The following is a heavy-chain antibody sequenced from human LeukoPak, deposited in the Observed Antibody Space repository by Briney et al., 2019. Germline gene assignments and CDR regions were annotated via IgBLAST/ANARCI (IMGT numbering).Heavy chain of an antibody. CDR2: IYYSGST. J-gene: IGHJ4*02. V-gene: IGHV4-30-4*08. CDR3: ASAYHDSSGYYPPGY. CDR1: GGSISSGDYY. D-gene: IGHD3-22*01. Sequence: PSETLSLTCTVSGGSISSGDYYWSWIRQPPGKGLEWIGYIYYSGSTYYNPSLKSRVTISVDTSKNQFSLKLSSVTAADTAVYYCASAYHDSSGYYPPGYWGQGTLVTVSS.